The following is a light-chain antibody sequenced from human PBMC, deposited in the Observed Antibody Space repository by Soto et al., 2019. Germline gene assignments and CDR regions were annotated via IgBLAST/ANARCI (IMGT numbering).Light chain of an antibody. Sequence: DIVVTQSPLSLPVTPGEPASISCRSSQSLLNSNGYNYLDWYLQKPGQSPQLLIYLGSNRASGVPDRFSGSGSGTDFTLKISRVEAEDVGLYYCMQGTHWPITFGQGTRLEIK. V-gene: IGKV2-28*01. CDR2: LGS. J-gene: IGKJ5*01. CDR1: QSLLNSNGYNY. CDR3: MQGTHWPIT.